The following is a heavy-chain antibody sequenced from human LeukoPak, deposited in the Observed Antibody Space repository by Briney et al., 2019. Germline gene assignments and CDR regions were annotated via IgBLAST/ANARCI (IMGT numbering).Heavy chain of an antibody. V-gene: IGHV3-48*01. Sequence: GGSLRLSCAASGFTFSRYSMNWVRQAPGKGLEWVSYISSGSSTIYYADSVKGRLTISRDNSKNTVYLQMNRLRAEDTAVYYCARDRLDYYYGMDVWGQGTAVTVSS. CDR1: GFTFSRYS. J-gene: IGHJ6*02. D-gene: IGHD3-22*01. CDR3: ARDRLDYYYGMDV. CDR2: ISSGSSTI.